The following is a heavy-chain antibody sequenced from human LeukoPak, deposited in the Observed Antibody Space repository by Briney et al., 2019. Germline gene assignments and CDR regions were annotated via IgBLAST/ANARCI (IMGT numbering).Heavy chain of an antibody. Sequence: SETLSLTCTVSGGSISSSSYYWGWIRQPPGKGLEWIGSIYYSGSTYYNPSLKSRVTISVDTSKNQFSLKLSSVTAADTAVYYCASPGGRYYGSGSYRYWGQGTLVTVSS. CDR2: IYYSGST. D-gene: IGHD3-10*01. CDR1: GGSISSSSYY. J-gene: IGHJ4*02. V-gene: IGHV4-39*07. CDR3: ASPGGRYYGSGSYRY.